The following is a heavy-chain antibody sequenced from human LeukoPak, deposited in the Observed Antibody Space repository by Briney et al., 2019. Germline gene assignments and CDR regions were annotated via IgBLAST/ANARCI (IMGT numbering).Heavy chain of an antibody. CDR2: INPNSGDT. D-gene: IGHD2-2*01. CDR1: GYTFTVYH. Sequence: GASVKVSFKASGYTFTVYHMHWVRQAPGQGLEWMGRINPNSGDTNYAQKFQGRVTMTRDTSITTAYMELSRLRSDDTAMYYCARDYCSSTSCLFDYWGQGTLVTVSS. CDR3: ARDYCSSTSCLFDY. V-gene: IGHV1-2*06. J-gene: IGHJ4*02.